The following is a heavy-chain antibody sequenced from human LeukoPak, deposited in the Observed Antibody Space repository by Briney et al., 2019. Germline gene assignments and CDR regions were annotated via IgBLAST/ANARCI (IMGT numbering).Heavy chain of an antibody. CDR1: GFTFSSYW. CDR2: IKQDGSEK. J-gene: IGHJ4*02. V-gene: IGHV3-7*02. D-gene: IGHD6-13*01. CDR3: ARGSAGNEY. Sequence: PGGSLRLSCSASGFTFSSYWIRWVRQASRKGVEWVANIKQDGSEKYYVDSGKGRFTISRDNAKNSIYLQMNSLRGEDTAMYYCARGSAGNEYWGQGTLVTVSS.